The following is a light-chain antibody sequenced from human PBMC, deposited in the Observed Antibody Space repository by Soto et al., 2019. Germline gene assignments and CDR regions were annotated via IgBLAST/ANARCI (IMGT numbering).Light chain of an antibody. CDR3: QQYGSSPRT. Sequence: EIVLTRSPATLSLSPGERATLSCRASQSVSSSYLAWYQQKPGQAPRLLTYGASSRATGIPDRFSGSGSGTDFTLTISRLEPEDFAVYYCQQYGSSPRTFGQGTKVDIK. V-gene: IGKV3-20*01. CDR2: GAS. CDR1: QSVSSSY. J-gene: IGKJ1*01.